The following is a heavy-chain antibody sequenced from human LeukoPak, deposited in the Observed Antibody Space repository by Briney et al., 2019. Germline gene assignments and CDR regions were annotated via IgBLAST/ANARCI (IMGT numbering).Heavy chain of an antibody. Sequence: GESLRLSCVASGFIFADAWMSWVRQAPGKGLEWLGHIKIKTEGGTSVYAAPLKGRFTISRDDSKSTVCLQMNSLRAEDTAVYYCAREGYCSSTSCLGDAFDIWGQGTMVTVSS. D-gene: IGHD2-2*01. V-gene: IGHV3-15*01. CDR3: AREGYCSSTSCLGDAFDI. CDR2: IKIKTEGGTS. CDR1: GFIFADAW. J-gene: IGHJ3*02.